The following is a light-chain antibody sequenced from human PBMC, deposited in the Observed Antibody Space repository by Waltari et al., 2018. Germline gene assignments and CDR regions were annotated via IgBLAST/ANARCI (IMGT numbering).Light chain of an antibody. CDR3: QQSYSTPRTT. V-gene: IGKV1-39*01. Sequence: DIQMTQSPSSLSASVGDRVTITCRASQSISSYLNWYQQKPGKAPKLLIYAASSLQSGVPSRFSGSGSGTDFTLTISSLQPEDVATYYCQQSYSTPRTTFGQGTKLEIK. CDR2: AAS. J-gene: IGKJ2*01. CDR1: QSISSY.